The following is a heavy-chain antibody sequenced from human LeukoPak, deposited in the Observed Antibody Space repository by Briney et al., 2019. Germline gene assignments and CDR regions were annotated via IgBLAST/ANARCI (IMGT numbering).Heavy chain of an antibody. CDR2: IIPIFGTA. Sequence: AASVTVSCKASGGTFSSYAISWVRQAPGQGLEWMGGIIPIFGTANYAQKFQGRVTITADESTSTAYMELSSLRSEDTAVYYCARWWDDGSGYSYLYGMDVWGQGTTVTVSS. D-gene: IGHD3-22*01. J-gene: IGHJ6*02. CDR3: ARWWDDGSGYSYLYGMDV. CDR1: GGTFSSYA. V-gene: IGHV1-69*01.